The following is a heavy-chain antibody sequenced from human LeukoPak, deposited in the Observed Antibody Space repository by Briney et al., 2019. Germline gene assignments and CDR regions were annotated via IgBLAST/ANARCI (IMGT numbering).Heavy chain of an antibody. CDR3: ARDSRTASYYCDSSAPDY. CDR2: ISYDGSNK. V-gene: IGHV3-30-3*01. J-gene: IGHJ4*02. D-gene: IGHD3-22*01. Sequence: GGSLRLSCAASGFTFSSYAMHWVRQAPGKGLEWVAVISYDGSNKYYADSVKGRFTISRDNSKNTLYLQMNSLRAEDTAVYYCARDSRTASYYCDSSAPDYWGQGTLVTVSS. CDR1: GFTFSSYA.